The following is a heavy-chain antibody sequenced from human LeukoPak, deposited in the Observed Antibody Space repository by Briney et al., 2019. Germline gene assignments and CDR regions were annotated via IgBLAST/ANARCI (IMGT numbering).Heavy chain of an antibody. V-gene: IGHV1-69*04. CDR2: ITPIIGIA. CDR3: ARGGLDYYGSGSSSLDN. CDR1: GDTFSNSA. J-gene: IGHJ4*02. D-gene: IGHD3-10*01. Sequence: SVKVSCKASGDTFSNSAISWVRQAPGQGLEWMGRITPIIGIANYAQKFQGRVTIIADKSTTTAYMELSSLTSEDTAVYYCARGGLDYYGSGSSSLDNWGQGTLVTVSS.